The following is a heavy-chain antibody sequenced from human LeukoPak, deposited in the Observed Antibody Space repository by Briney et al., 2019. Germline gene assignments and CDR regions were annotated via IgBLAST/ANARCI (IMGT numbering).Heavy chain of an antibody. D-gene: IGHD3-22*01. CDR1: GYTFTGYG. J-gene: IGHJ3*02. CDR3: ARADYYDSSGYYYGLDI. V-gene: IGHV1-2*02. CDR2: ISAYSGGT. Sequence: ASVKVSCKASGYTFTGYGISWVRQAPGQGLEWMGWISAYSGGTNYAQKFQGRVTMTRDTSISTAYMELSRLRSDDTAVYYCARADYYDSSGYYYGLDIWGQGTMVTVSS.